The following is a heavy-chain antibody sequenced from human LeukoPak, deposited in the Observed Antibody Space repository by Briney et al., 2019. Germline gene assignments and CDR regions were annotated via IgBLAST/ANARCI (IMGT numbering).Heavy chain of an antibody. CDR1: GFTFSSYG. D-gene: IGHD3-22*01. Sequence: GGSLRLSCAASGFTFSSYGMHWVRKAPGNGLEWVAFIRYDGSNKYYADSVKGRFTISGDNSKNTLYLQMNSLRAEDTAVYYCAKEGTYYYDSSGLDVWGKGTTVTISS. V-gene: IGHV3-30*02. J-gene: IGHJ6*04. CDR3: AKEGTYYYDSSGLDV. CDR2: IRYDGSNK.